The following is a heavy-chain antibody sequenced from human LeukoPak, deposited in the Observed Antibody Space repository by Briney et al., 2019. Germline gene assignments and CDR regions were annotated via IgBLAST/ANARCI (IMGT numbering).Heavy chain of an antibody. CDR1: GGSMSKYY. V-gene: IGHV4-59*01. D-gene: IGHD3-16*01. J-gene: IGHJ2*01. CDR2: IYYSGST. CDR3: ARFDYYVYFDL. Sequence: SETLSLTCTVSGGSMSKYYWRWIRQPPGMGLEWIGYIYYSGSTNYNPSLKSRLTISVDTSKNQFSLKLSSVTAADTAVYYCARFDYYVYFDLWGRGTLVTVSS.